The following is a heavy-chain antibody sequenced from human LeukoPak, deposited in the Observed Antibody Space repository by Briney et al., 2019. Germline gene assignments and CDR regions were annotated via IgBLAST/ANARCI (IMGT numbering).Heavy chain of an antibody. CDR2: IYSGGST. V-gene: IGHV3-53*01. CDR1: GFTVSNNH. Sequence: QPGGSLRLSCAASGFTVSNNHMSWVRQAPGKGLEWVSVIYSGGSTYYADSVKGRFTISRDNSKNTLYLQMNSLRAEDTAVYYCARVIVTGYYDAFDIWGQGTMVTVSS. D-gene: IGHD3-9*01. CDR3: ARVIVTGYYDAFDI. J-gene: IGHJ3*02.